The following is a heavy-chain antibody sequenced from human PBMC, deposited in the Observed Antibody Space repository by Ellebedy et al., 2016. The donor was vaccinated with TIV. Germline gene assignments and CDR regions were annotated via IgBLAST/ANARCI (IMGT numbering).Heavy chain of an antibody. CDR2: IYYSGST. V-gene: IGHV4-59*13. CDR1: GGYLRTYY. Sequence: SETLSLXXTVSGGYLRTYYWSWIRQSPGKGLEWIGYIYYSGSTDYNPSLKSRVTISVDTSKNQFSLNLTSVTAADTAVYYCARGGGRWLQVDFWGQGTLVTVSS. D-gene: IGHD5-24*01. J-gene: IGHJ4*02. CDR3: ARGGGRWLQVDF.